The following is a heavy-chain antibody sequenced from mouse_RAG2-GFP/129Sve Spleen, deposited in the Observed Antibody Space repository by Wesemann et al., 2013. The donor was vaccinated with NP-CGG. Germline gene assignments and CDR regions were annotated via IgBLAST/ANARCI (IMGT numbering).Heavy chain of an antibody. Sequence: EVQLVETGGGLVQPKGSLKLSCAASGFTFNTNAMNWVRQAPGKGLEWVARIRSKSNNYATYYADSVKDRFTISRDDSQSMLYLQMNNLKTEDTAMYYCVSSGYVWFAYWGPRGDSGSLSLQ. D-gene: IGHD3-1*01. J-gene: IGHJ3*01. CDR2: IRSKSNNYAT. CDR3: VSSGYVWFAY. V-gene: IGHV10S3*01. CDR1: GFTFNTNA.